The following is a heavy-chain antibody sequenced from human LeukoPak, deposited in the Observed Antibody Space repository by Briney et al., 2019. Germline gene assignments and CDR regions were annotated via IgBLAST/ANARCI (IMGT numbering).Heavy chain of an antibody. V-gene: IGHV4-59*01. D-gene: IGHD4-11*01. J-gene: IGHJ3*02. CDR2: IYPSGDT. Sequence: SETLSLTCTVSGGSISSYYWSWIRQPPGKGLEWIAYIYPSGDTNYNPSLKSRATISIDTSEKHFSLKLTSVTATDTAVYYCTRKSLTTHAFDIWGQGTVVTVSS. CDR1: GGSISSYY. CDR3: TRKSLTTHAFDI.